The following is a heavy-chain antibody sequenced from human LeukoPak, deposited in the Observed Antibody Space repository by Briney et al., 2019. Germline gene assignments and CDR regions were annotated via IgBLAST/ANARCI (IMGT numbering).Heavy chain of an antibody. D-gene: IGHD1-26*01. CDR2: ISSSSTYI. V-gene: IGHV3-21*01. CDR3: ARVLSGCETTRCELDY. Sequence: GSLILSFAASGFAFITYSMNWVRQAPGKGLEWVSSISSSSTYIYYADSVKGRVTISRDNAKNSLYLQMNSLRAEDTAVYYCARVLSGCETTRCELDYWGQGTLVTVSS. CDR1: GFAFITYS. J-gene: IGHJ4*02.